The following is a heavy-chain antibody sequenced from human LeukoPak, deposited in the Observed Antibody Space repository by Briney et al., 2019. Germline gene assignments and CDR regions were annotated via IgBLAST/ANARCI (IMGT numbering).Heavy chain of an antibody. J-gene: IGHJ3*01. V-gene: IGHV4-59*01. Sequence: KSSETLSLTCTVSGGSISSYYWSWIRQPPGKGLEWIGYIYYSGNTYYNPSLKSRVTISVDTSKNQFSLKVNSVTAADTAVYYCARTKPLDPFDFWGQGTLVTVSS. CDR3: ARTKPLDPFDF. CDR1: GGSISSYY. CDR2: IYYSGNT.